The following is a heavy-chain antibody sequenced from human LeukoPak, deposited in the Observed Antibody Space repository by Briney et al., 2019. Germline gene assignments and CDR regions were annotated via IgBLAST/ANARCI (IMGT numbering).Heavy chain of an antibody. CDR2: IYYSGST. J-gene: IGHJ4*02. CDR1: GGSISSGDYY. CDR3: ARYSSSWYNYFDY. D-gene: IGHD6-13*01. Sequence: PSQTLSLTCTVSGGSISSGDYYWSWIRQPPGMGLEWIGYIYYSGSTYYNPSLKSRVTISVDTSKNQFSLKLSSVTAADTAVYYCARYSSSWYNYFDYWGQGTLVTVSS. V-gene: IGHV4-30-4*08.